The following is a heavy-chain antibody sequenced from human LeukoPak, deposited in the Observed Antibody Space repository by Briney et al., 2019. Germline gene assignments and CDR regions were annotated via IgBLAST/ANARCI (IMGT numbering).Heavy chain of an antibody. D-gene: IGHD5-12*01. CDR1: GGSISSYY. CDR3: GRDALGYSGYVDLNWFDP. CDR2: IYYSGST. V-gene: IGHV4-59*01. Sequence: SETLSLTCTVSGGSISSYYWSWIRQPPGKGLEWIGYIYYSGSTNYNPSLKSRVTISVDTSKNQFSLKLSSVTAADTAVYYCGRDALGYSGYVDLNWFDPWGQGTLVTVSS. J-gene: IGHJ5*02.